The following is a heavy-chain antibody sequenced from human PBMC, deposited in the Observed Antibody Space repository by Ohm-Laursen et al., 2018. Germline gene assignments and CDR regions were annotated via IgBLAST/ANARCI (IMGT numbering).Heavy chain of an antibody. V-gene: IGHV3-23*01. Sequence: GSPRLSCTAAGFTFSSYAMSWVRQAPGKGLEWVSAISGSGGSTYYADSVKGRFTISRDNSKNTLYLQMNSLRAEDTAVYYCAKDKVIVVPTPSYYFDYWGQGTLVTVSS. J-gene: IGHJ4*02. CDR2: ISGSGGST. CDR3: AKDKVIVVPTPSYYFDY. D-gene: IGHD2-2*01. CDR1: GFTFSSYA.